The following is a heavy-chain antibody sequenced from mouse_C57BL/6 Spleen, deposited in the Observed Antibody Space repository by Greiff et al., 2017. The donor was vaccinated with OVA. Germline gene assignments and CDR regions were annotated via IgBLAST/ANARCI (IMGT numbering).Heavy chain of an antibody. CDR3: ARRTTVARAMDY. J-gene: IGHJ4*01. Sequence: QVQLQQPGAELVRPGSSVKLSCKASGYTFPSYWMHWVKQRPIQGLEWIGNIDPSDSETHYNQKFKDKATLTVDKSSSTAYMQLSSLTSEDSAVYYCARRTTVARAMDYWGQGTSVTVSS. CDR2: IDPSDSET. CDR1: GYTFPSYW. D-gene: IGHD1-1*01. V-gene: IGHV1-52*01.